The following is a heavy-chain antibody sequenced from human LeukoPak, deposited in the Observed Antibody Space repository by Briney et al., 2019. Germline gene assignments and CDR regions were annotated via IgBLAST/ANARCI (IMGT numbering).Heavy chain of an antibody. D-gene: IGHD1-1*01. Sequence: ASVKVSCKASGYTFTGYYIHWVRQAPGQGLEWMGYINPDSGGTNYAQKFQGRVTMTRDTSISTAYMDLSGLTSDDTAVYYCARSITATGHWGQGTLVTVSS. CDR3: ARSITATGH. CDR1: GYTFTGYY. CDR2: INPDSGGT. J-gene: IGHJ4*02. V-gene: IGHV1-2*02.